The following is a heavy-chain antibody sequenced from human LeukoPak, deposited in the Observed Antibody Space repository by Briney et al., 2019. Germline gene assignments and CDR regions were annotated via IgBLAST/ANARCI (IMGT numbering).Heavy chain of an antibody. Sequence: SETLSLTCTVSGGSISSSYYYWGWIRQPPGKGLEWIGTIYYSGSTYYNPSLKSRVTISVDTSKNQFSLKLSSVTAPDTAVYYCARHEDRNWYFDHWGQGTLVTVSS. CDR2: IYYSGST. V-gene: IGHV4-39*01. D-gene: IGHD1-1*01. CDR1: GGSISSSYYY. CDR3: ARHEDRNWYFDH. J-gene: IGHJ4*02.